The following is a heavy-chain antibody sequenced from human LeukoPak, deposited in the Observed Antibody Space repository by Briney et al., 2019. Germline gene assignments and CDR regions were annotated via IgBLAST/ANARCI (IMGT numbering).Heavy chain of an antibody. V-gene: IGHV4-59*01. CDR3: ARYRFLERLIDY. Sequence: SETLSLTCTVSGGSISSYYWSWIRQPPGKGLEWIGYIYYSVSTNYNPSLKSRVTISVDTSKNQFSLKLSSVTAADTAVYYCARYRFLERLIDYWGQGTLVTVSS. CDR2: IYYSVST. CDR1: GGSISSYY. J-gene: IGHJ4*02. D-gene: IGHD3-3*01.